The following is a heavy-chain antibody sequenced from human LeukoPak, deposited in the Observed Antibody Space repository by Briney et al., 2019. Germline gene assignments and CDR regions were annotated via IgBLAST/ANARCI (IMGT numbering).Heavy chain of an antibody. CDR3: AREWGRIAVAGGPGY. D-gene: IGHD6-19*01. Sequence: GGSLRLSCGVSGFIFSNYGMHWVRQAPGKGLEWVALIRYDGRTKFHADSVRGRFTISRDNSANTLYLQMSSLRVEDTAVYYCAREWGRIAVAGGPGYWGQGALVTVSS. CDR2: IRYDGRTK. J-gene: IGHJ4*02. V-gene: IGHV3-30*02. CDR1: GFIFSNYG.